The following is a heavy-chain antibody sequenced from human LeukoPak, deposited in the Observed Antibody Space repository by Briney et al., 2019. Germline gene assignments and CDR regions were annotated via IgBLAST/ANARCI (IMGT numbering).Heavy chain of an antibody. J-gene: IGHJ3*02. Sequence: SETLSLTCTVSGGSISSYYWSWIRQPPGKGLEWIGYIYYSGSTNYNPSLESRVTISVDTSKNQFSLKLSSVTAADTAVYYCTRGVAGDTGAFDIWGQGTMVTVSS. CDR1: GGSISSYY. V-gene: IGHV4-59*08. D-gene: IGHD1-26*01. CDR2: IYYSGST. CDR3: TRGVAGDTGAFDI.